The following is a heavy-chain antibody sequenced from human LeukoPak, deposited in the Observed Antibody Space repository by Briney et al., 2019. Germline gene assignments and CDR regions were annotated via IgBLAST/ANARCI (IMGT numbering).Heavy chain of an antibody. V-gene: IGHV4-39*01. D-gene: IGHD1-26*01. CDR1: GDSISSSSYY. J-gene: IGHJ4*02. CDR2: IYYSGST. CDR3: ARHIRWELH. Sequence: SETLSLTCTVSGDSISSSSYYWDWIRQPPGRGLEWIGTIYYSGSTYYNPSLKSRVTISVDTSKNQFSLKLSSVTAADAAVYYCARHIRWELHWGQGTLVTVSS.